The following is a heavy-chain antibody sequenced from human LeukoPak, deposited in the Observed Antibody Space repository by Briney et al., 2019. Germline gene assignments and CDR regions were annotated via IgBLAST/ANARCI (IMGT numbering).Heavy chain of an antibody. CDR3: ARKEGAVYYYYGMDV. D-gene: IGHD1-26*01. Sequence: GGSLRLSCAASGTMFSSYAKHWVRQAPGKGLEWVAVISYDGSNKYYADSVKGRFTISRDGSKNTLYLRMNSLRAEDTAVYYCARKEGAVYYYYGMDVWGQGTTVTVSS. V-gene: IGHV3-30*03. J-gene: IGHJ6*02. CDR1: GTMFSSYA. CDR2: ISYDGSNK.